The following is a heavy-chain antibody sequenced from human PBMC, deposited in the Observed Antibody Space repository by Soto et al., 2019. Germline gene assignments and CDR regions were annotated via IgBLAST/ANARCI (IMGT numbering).Heavy chain of an antibody. V-gene: IGHV3-23*01. CDR3: AREYSSAWKTVDY. J-gene: IGHJ4*02. CDR1: GFTFNSYA. D-gene: IGHD6-19*01. CDR2: ISDIGGTT. Sequence: EVQLLESGGGLVQPGRSLRLSCAASGFTFNSYAVSWVRQPPGKGLEWVSAISDIGGTTYYADSVKGRFTISRDNSKNTLYLPMNSLRAEDTAVYYCAREYSSAWKTVDYWGQGTLVTVSS.